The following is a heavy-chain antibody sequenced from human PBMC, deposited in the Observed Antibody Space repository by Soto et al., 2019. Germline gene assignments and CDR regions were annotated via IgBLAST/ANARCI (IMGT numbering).Heavy chain of an antibody. D-gene: IGHD3-10*01. Sequence: PSETLSLTCTVSGGSISSGDYYWSWMRQPPGKGLEWIGYIYYSGSTYYNPSLKSRVTISVDTSKNQFSLRLSSVTAADTAVYYCARVDYYGSGSYYPLYYFDYLGEGTLLAVSS. CDR2: IYYSGST. J-gene: IGHJ4*02. CDR1: GGSISSGDYY. CDR3: ARVDYYGSGSYYPLYYFDY. V-gene: IGHV4-30-4*01.